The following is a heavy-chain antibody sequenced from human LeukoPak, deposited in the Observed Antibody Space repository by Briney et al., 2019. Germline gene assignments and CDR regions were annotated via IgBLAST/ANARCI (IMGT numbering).Heavy chain of an antibody. J-gene: IGHJ4*02. Sequence: PGESLKISCKGSGYSFTSYWIGWVRQMPGKGLEWMGIIYPGDSDTRYSPSFQGQVTISADKSITTAYLQWSSLKASDTAMYYCARRSIYYDILTGYQHFYFDYWGLGTLVTVSS. CDR3: ARRSIYYDILTGYQHFYFDY. CDR2: IYPGDSDT. CDR1: GYSFTSYW. V-gene: IGHV5-51*03. D-gene: IGHD3-9*01.